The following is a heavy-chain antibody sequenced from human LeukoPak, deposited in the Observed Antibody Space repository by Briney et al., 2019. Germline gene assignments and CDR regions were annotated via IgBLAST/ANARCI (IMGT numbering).Heavy chain of an antibody. CDR2: IRSKANSYAT. CDR3: TRSLRFLEWLSAD. D-gene: IGHD3-3*01. Sequence: GGSLKLSCAASGFTFSGSAMHWVRQASGKGLEWVGRIRSKANSYATAYAASVKGRFTISRDDSKNTAYLQMNSLKTEDTAVYYCTRSLRFLEWLSADWGQGTLVTVSS. J-gene: IGHJ4*02. V-gene: IGHV3-73*01. CDR1: GFTFSGSA.